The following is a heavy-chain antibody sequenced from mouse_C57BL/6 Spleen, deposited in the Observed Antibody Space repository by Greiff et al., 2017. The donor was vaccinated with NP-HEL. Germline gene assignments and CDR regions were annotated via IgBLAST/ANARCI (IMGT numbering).Heavy chain of an antibody. V-gene: IGHV1-82*01. CDR3: ARGDGNYDYYAMDY. CDR1: GYAFSSSW. J-gene: IGHJ4*01. CDR2: IYPGDGDT. D-gene: IGHD2-1*01. Sequence: VQLQQSGPELVKPGASVKISCKASGYAFSSSWMNWVKQRPGKGLEWIGRIYPGDGDTNYNGKFKGKATLTADKSSSTAYMQLSSLTSEDSAVYFCARGDGNYDYYAMDYWGQGTSVTVSS.